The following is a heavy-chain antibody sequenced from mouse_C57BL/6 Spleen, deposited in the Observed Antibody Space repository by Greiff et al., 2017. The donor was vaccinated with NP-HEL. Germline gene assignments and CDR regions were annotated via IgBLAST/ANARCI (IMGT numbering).Heavy chain of an antibody. V-gene: IGHV7-3*01. J-gene: IGHJ2*01. D-gene: IGHD2-3*01. CDR1: GFTFTDYY. CDR3: ARSYGYYGDYFDY. CDR2: IRNKANGYTT. Sequence: DVMLVESGGGLVQPGGSLSLSCAASGFTFTDYYMSWVRQPPGKALEWLGFIRNKANGYTTEYSASVKGRFTISRDNSQSILYLQMNALRAEDSATYYCARSYGYYGDYFDYWGQGTTLTVSS.